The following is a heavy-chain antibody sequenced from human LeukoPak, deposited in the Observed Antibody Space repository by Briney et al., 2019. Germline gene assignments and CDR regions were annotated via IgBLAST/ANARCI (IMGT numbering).Heavy chain of an antibody. CDR2: ISASGST. D-gene: IGHD6-13*01. CDR3: AGSSWSPALFDY. CDR1: GGSISRSGYV. Sequence: PSETLSLTCSVSGGSISRSGYVWAWIRQAPGKGMDWIGTISASGSTHYNPSLESRVIMSVDTSKNQFSLKLSSVTAADTAVYHCAGSSWSPALFDYWGQGTLVTVSS. J-gene: IGHJ4*02. V-gene: IGHV4-39*07.